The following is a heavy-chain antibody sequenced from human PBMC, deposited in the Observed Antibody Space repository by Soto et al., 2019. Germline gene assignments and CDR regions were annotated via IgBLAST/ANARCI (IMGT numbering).Heavy chain of an antibody. D-gene: IGHD1-26*01. CDR1: GGSFSGYY. V-gene: IGHV4-34*01. J-gene: IGHJ3*02. Sequence: ETLSLTCAVYGGSFSGYYWSWIRQPPGKGLEWIGEINHSGSTNYNPSLKSRVTISVDTSKNQFSLKLSSVTAADTAVYYCARWELPTMYAFDIWGQGTMVTVS. CDR3: ARWELPTMYAFDI. CDR2: INHSGST.